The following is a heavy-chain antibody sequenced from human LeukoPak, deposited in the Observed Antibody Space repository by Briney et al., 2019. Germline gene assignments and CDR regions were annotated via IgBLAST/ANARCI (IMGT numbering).Heavy chain of an antibody. J-gene: IGHJ4*01. D-gene: IGHD6-19*01. Sequence: GASVKVSCKASGYTFTAYFIHWVRQAPGQGLEWMGWINPNSGGTNSAQIFQGRVTMTWDTSISTAYLELSRPISHDTAVYYCARGGSGSGWMYYFDYWGQGTLVTASS. CDR3: ARGGSGSGWMYYFDY. V-gene: IGHV1-2*02. CDR1: GYTFTAYF. CDR2: INPNSGGT.